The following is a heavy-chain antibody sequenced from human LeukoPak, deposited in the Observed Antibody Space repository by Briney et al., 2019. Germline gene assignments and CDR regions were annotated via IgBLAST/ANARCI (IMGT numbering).Heavy chain of an antibody. V-gene: IGHV3-9*01. Sequence: GRSLRLSCAASGFTFDDYAMHRVRQAPGKGLEWVSGISRNSGSRDYADSVKGRFTISRDNAKNSLYLQMNSLRTEDTALYYCAKDMGNCSGGSCYSSAFDYWGQGTLVTVSS. D-gene: IGHD2-15*01. CDR2: ISRNSGSR. CDR1: GFTFDDYA. J-gene: IGHJ4*02. CDR3: AKDMGNCSGGSCYSSAFDY.